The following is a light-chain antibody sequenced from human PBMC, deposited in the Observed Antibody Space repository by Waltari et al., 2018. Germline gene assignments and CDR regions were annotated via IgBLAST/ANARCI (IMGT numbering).Light chain of an antibody. Sequence: SSELTQPPSVSVSPGQTARITCSGDALPRQFASWYQQKPGQAPVIVIYKDTGRPSANPDRFSGSSSGTTVTLTISGVQAEDEADYYCQSADASGTYKLFGGGTKLTVL. V-gene: IGLV3-25*03. CDR2: KDT. CDR3: QSADASGTYKL. J-gene: IGLJ2*01. CDR1: ALPRQF.